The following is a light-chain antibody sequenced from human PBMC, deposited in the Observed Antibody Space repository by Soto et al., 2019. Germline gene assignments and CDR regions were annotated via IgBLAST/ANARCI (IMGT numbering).Light chain of an antibody. CDR2: DVT. CDR3: SSYSNTITRIV. Sequence: QPALTQPASVSGSPGQSITISCTGTSSDIGGYNYVSWYQQHPDKAPKVMLYDVTIRPSGVSSRFSGSKSGDTASLTISGLRPEDEADYYCSSYSNTITRIVFGSGTKLTVL. J-gene: IGLJ1*01. CDR1: SSDIGGYNY. V-gene: IGLV2-14*03.